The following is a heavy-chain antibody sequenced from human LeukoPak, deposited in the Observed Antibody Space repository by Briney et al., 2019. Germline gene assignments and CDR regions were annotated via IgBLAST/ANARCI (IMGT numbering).Heavy chain of an antibody. CDR1: GFIFSSHW. Sequence: GGSLRLSSAGSGFIFSSHWIIWVRQAPGKGLEWVANIEQDGSEKYYVDSVKGRFTISRDNTKSSMYLEMNSLRAEDTAVYYCVRYRDGEYEFWGQGSLVTVSS. CDR2: IEQDGSEK. V-gene: IGHV3-7*01. J-gene: IGHJ4*02. D-gene: IGHD4-17*01. CDR3: VRYRDGEYEF.